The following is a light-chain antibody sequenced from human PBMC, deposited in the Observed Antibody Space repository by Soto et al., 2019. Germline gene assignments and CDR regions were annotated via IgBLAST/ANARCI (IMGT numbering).Light chain of an antibody. CDR2: DAS. V-gene: IGKV1-5*01. CDR3: QHMRT. CDR1: QNINNW. J-gene: IGKJ1*01. Sequence: DIQMTQSTSTLSASIWDRVTITCRASQNINNWIAWYQQKPGKAPKFLIYDASTLESGVPSRFSGSGFGTEFSLTSSSLQTDDCGSYYCQHMRTFGQGTKVEMK.